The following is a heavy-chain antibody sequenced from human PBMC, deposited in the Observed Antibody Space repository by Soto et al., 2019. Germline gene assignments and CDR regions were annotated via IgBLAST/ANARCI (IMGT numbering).Heavy chain of an antibody. J-gene: IGHJ4*02. CDR3: ARGWDWTNGVCYDY. CDR2: ISAYNGNT. V-gene: IGHV1-18*01. D-gene: IGHD2-8*01. CDR1: GYTFTSYG. Sequence: ASVKVSCKASGYTFTSYGISWVRQAPGQGLEWMGWISAYNGNTNYAQKLQGRVTMNTDTSTRKAYMELRSLRSDDTAVYYCARGWDWTNGVCYDYWGRGTLVTVSS.